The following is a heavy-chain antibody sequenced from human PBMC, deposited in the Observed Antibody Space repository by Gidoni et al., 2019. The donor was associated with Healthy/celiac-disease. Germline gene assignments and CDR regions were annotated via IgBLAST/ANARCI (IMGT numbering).Heavy chain of an antibody. V-gene: IGHV4-59*01. CDR1: GGSISSYY. J-gene: IGHJ3*02. D-gene: IGHD4-4*01. Sequence: QVQLQESGPGLVKPSATLSLTCTVSGGSISSYYWSWIRQPPGKGLEWIGYIYYSGSTNYNPSLKSRVTISVDTSKNQFSLKLSSVTAADTAVYYCARGPSTVTDAFDIWGQGTMVTVSS. CDR2: IYYSGST. CDR3: ARGPSTVTDAFDI.